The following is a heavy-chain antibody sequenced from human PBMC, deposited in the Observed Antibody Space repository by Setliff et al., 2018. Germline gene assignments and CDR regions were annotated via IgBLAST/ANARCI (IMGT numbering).Heavy chain of an antibody. J-gene: IGHJ4*02. CDR2: ISSNSHYK. CDR1: GFTVSAYD. D-gene: IGHD3-10*01. CDR3: AREALSYNSYLSTDY. V-gene: IGHV3-11*06. Sequence: PGGSLRLSCAASGFTVSAYDMSWVRQAPGKGLEWVSYISSNSHYKYYADSLEGRFTISRDNTKNSLYLQINSLRAEDTAVYYCAREALSYNSYLSTDYWGQGTLVTVSS.